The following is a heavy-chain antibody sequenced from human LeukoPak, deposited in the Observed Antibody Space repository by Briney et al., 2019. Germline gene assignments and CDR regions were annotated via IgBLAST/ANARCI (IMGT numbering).Heavy chain of an antibody. CDR2: IHYSGST. J-gene: IGHJ4*02. D-gene: IGHD1-26*01. Sequence: SETLSLTCTVSGGSISSYYWSWIRQPPGKGLQWIGYIHYSGSTNYNPSLKSRLTISIDTSKKQFSLKLNSVTAADTAVYYCARDIEGAIHYWGQGTLVTVSS. CDR3: ARDIEGAIHY. CDR1: GGSISSYY. V-gene: IGHV4-59*12.